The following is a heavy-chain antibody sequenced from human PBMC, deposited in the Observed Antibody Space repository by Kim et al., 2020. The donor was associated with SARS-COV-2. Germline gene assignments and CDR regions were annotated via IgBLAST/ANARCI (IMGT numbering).Heavy chain of an antibody. V-gene: IGHV4-39*01. CDR3: ASIVGATYYYYYGMDV. J-gene: IGHJ6*02. Sequence: PPSKGRVTISVDTSKNQFSLKLSSVTAAATAVYYCASIVGATYYYYYGMDVWGQGTTVTVSS. D-gene: IGHD1-26*01.